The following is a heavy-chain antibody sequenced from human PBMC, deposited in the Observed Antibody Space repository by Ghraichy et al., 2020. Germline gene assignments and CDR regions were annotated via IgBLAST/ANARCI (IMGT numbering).Heavy chain of an antibody. J-gene: IGHJ6*02. V-gene: IGHV3-7*03. CDR1: GFTFSSYW. D-gene: IGHD2-15*01. CDR2: IKQDGSEK. CDR3: ARKGGYCSGGSCYPGWGYYYYYGMDV. Sequence: GASLRLSCAASGFTFSSYWMSWVRQAPGKGLEWVANIKQDGSEKYYVDSVKGRFTISRDNAKNSLYLQMNSLRAEDTAVYYCARKGGYCSGGSCYPGWGYYYYYGMDVWGQGTTVTVSS.